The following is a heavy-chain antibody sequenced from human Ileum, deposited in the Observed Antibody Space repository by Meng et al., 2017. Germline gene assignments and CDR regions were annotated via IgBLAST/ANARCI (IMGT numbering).Heavy chain of an antibody. J-gene: IGHJ4*02. Sequence: GESLKISCAASGFSFSRYSMHWVRQAPGKGLEWVAVISSDGSNKYYSDSVKGRFTISRDNPQNALLLQMNGLITEDTAVYYCARDIGVRGVINTARPDNWGQGTLVTVSS. V-gene: IGHV3-30*01. CDR1: GFSFSRYS. CDR3: ARDIGVRGVINTARPDN. CDR2: ISSDGSNK. D-gene: IGHD3-10*01.